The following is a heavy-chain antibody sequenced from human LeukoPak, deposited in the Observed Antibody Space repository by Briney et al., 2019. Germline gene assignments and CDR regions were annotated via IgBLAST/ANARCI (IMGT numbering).Heavy chain of an antibody. CDR1: GGSISSGGYY. J-gene: IGHJ5*02. V-gene: IGHV4-31*03. D-gene: IGHD3-3*01. CDR2: IYYSGST. CDR3: ARGVATIFGVVIILDWFDP. Sequence: PSETLSLTCTVSGGSISSGGYYWSWIRQHPGQGLEWIGYIYYSGSTYYNPSLKSRVTISVDTSKNQFSLKLSSVTAADTAVYYCARGVATIFGVVIILDWFDPWGQGTLVTVYS.